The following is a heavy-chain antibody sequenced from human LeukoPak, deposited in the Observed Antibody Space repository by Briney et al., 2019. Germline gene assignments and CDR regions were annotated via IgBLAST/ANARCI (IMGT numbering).Heavy chain of an antibody. CDR1: GGSFSGYH. CDR2: INHSGST. V-gene: IGHV4-34*01. CDR3: ASGEGGMPYYFDY. D-gene: IGHD3-16*01. J-gene: IGHJ4*02. Sequence: PSETLSLTCAVYGGSFSGYHWSWIRQPPGKGLEWIGEINHSGSTNYNPSLKSRVTISVDTSKNQFSLKLSSVTAADTAVYYCASGEGGMPYYFDYWGQGTLVTVSS.